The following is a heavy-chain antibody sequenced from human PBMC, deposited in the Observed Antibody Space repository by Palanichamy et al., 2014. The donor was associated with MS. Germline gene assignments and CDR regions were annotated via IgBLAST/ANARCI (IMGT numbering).Heavy chain of an antibody. V-gene: IGHV4-39*01. D-gene: IGHD6-19*01. J-gene: IGHJ4*02. CDR3: AIESRIAMAGVGDSY. CDR1: GGSTSSTSYY. CDR2: VYYTGST. Sequence: QLQLQESGPGLVKPSETLSLTCTVSGGSTSSTSYYWGWIRQPPGKGLEWIGTVYYTGSTEYNPSLKSRVTISVDRSRNQFSLKLSSVTAADTAVYYCAIESRIAMAGVGDSYWGQGTLVTVSS.